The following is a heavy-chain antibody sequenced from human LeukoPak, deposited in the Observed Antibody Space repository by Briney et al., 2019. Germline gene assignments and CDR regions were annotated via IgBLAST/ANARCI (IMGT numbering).Heavy chain of an antibody. CDR1: GFTFSRYW. V-gene: IGHV3-74*01. CDR2: IKSDGSST. CDR3: VRYSLDAFDI. J-gene: IGHJ3*02. D-gene: IGHD2-15*01. Sequence: GGSLRLSCAASGFTFSRYWMHWVRQAPGKGLVWVSCIKSDGSSTSIADSAKGRFTISRDNAKNTVYLQMNSLRAEDTAVYYCVRYSLDAFDIWGQGTMVTVSS.